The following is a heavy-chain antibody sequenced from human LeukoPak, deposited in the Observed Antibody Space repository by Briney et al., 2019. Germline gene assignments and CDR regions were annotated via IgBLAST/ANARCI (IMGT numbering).Heavy chain of an antibody. V-gene: IGHV4-59*01. CDR2: GHKSGST. CDR1: GASISSDY. Sequence: PSETLSLTCTVSGASISSDYWTWLRQPPGKGLEWIGCGHKSGSTHYNPSLRSRVTISLDTSKSQFSLKLNSVTTADTAVYYCARLIGLGEVSPYFDSWGQGRLVTVSS. CDR3: ARLIGLGEVSPYFDS. D-gene: IGHD3-16*01. J-gene: IGHJ4*02.